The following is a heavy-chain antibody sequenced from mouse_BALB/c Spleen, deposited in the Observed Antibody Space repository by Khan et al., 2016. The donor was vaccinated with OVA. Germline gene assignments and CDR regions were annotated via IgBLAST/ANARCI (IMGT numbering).Heavy chain of an antibody. V-gene: IGHV14-1*02. CDR1: GFNIKDYY. Sequence: VQLKESGTELVRPGALVRLSCTASGFNIKDYYIHWVKQRPDQGLEWIGWIDPENGNTIYDPKFQGKASITADTSSNTAYLQFSTLTSEDPAVFYCPRTSIVNCDYWGQGTTLTVSS. CDR3: PRTSIVNCDY. D-gene: IGHD6-1*01. J-gene: IGHJ2*01. CDR2: IDPENGNT.